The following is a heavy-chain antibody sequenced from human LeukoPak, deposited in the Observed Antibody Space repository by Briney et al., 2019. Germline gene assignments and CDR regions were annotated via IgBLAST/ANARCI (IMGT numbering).Heavy chain of an antibody. CDR3: ARAAAGTNSWYYFDY. V-gene: IGHV4-30-4*01. CDR2: IHYSGST. D-gene: IGHD6-19*01. Sequence: SETLSLTCTLSGDSISSGDNYWSWIRQPPGKGLEWIGYIHYSGSTYYNPSLKSRVIISGDMSKNQFSLTLNSLTAADSTMYYCARAAAGTNSWYYFDYWGQGTLVTVSS. CDR1: GDSISSGDNY. J-gene: IGHJ4*02.